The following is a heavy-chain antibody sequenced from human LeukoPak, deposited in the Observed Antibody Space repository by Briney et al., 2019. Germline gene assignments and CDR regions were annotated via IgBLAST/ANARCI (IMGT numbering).Heavy chain of an antibody. Sequence: SETLSLTCTVSGGSISSYYWSWIRQPAGKGLEWIGRIYTSGSTNYNPSLKSRVTMSVDTSKNQFSLKLSSVTAADTAVYYCARVMMGATTERKNWFDPWGQGTLVTVSS. D-gene: IGHD1-26*01. CDR2: IYTSGST. J-gene: IGHJ5*02. V-gene: IGHV4-4*07. CDR1: GGSISSYY. CDR3: ARVMMGATTERKNWFDP.